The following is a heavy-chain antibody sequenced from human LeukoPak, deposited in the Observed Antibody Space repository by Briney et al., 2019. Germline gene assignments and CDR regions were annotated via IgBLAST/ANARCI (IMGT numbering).Heavy chain of an antibody. CDR2: INAGNGNT. V-gene: IGHV1-3*01. CDR1: GYTFTSYA. CDR3: ARDSRRIVVVPAAIGMLGY. J-gene: IGHJ4*02. Sequence: ASVKVSCKASGYTFTSYAMHWVRQAPGQRLEWMGWINAGNGNTKYSQKFQGRVTITRDTSASTAYMELSSLRSEDTAVYYCARDSRRIVVVPAAIGMLGYGGKGTLFTASS. D-gene: IGHD2-2*01.